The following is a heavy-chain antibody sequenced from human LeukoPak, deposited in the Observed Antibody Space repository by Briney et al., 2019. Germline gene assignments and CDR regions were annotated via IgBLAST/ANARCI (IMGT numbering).Heavy chain of an antibody. Sequence: GSLRLSCAASGFTFSTYPMSWVRQPPGKGLEWIGYIYTSGSTNYNPSLKSRVTISVDTSKNQFSLKLSSVTAADTAVYYCARRSRHFDYWGQGTLVTVSS. CDR2: IYTSGST. V-gene: IGHV4-4*09. CDR3: ARRSRHFDY. D-gene: IGHD1-26*01. J-gene: IGHJ4*02. CDR1: GFTFSTYP.